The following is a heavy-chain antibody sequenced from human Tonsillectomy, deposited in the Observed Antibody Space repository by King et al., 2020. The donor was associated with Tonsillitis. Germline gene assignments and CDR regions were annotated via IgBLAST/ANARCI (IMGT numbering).Heavy chain of an antibody. D-gene: IGHD3-10*01. CDR1: GFTFSSYA. V-gene: IGHV3-23*04. CDR3: SKSGLDGSGTWHYYYGMDV. Sequence: VQLVESGGGLVQPGGSLRLSCAASGFTFSSYAMSWVRQAPGKGLEWVSGISGSGGSTYYADSVKGRFTISRDNSKNTPYLQMNSLRAEDTAVYYCSKSGLDGSGTWHYYYGMDVWGQGTTVTVSS. CDR2: ISGSGGST. J-gene: IGHJ6*02.